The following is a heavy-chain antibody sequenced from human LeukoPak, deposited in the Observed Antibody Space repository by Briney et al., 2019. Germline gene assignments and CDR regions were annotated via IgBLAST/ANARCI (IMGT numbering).Heavy chain of an antibody. D-gene: IGHD1-1*01. J-gene: IGHJ4*02. V-gene: IGHV3-7*01. CDR2: ITPDGSGK. CDR3: VTSWNRQQRDC. CDR1: GFSFKDYW. Sequence: GGSLRLSCAASGFSFKDYWMSWVRQAPGKGLEWVADITPDGSGKTYVDSVKGRFTISRDNAKQSLYLQMDTVTAEDTAVNYCVTSWNRQQRDCWGQGILVTVSS.